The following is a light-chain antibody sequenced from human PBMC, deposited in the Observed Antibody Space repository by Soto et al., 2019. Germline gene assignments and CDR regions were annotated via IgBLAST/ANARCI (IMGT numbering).Light chain of an antibody. Sequence: EIVLTQSPGTLSLSPGERATLSSRPSENVRNNYLGWYQQKPGQAPRLLMYDASNRATGIPARFSGSGSGTDFTLTISSLEPEDFAVYYCQQYGSSPWTFGQGTKVDIK. CDR1: ENVRNNY. CDR2: DAS. V-gene: IGKV3-20*01. J-gene: IGKJ1*01. CDR3: QQYGSSPWT.